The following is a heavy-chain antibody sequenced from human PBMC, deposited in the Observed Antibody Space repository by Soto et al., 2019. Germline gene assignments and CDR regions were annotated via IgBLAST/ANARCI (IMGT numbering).Heavy chain of an antibody. CDR1: GFTFGDYA. Sequence: GGSLRLSCTASGFTFGDYAMNWVRQAPGKGLEWVSYISSSGSSRYYADSVKGRFTISRDNARNSLSLQMNSLRDEDTAVYFCARDGEVFGVDPYYYGMDVWGQGTAVTVSS. V-gene: IGHV3-48*02. D-gene: IGHD3-3*01. CDR3: ARDGEVFGVDPYYYGMDV. CDR2: ISSSGSSR. J-gene: IGHJ6*02.